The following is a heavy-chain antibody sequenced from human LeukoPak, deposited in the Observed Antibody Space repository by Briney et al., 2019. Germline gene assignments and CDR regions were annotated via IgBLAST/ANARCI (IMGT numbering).Heavy chain of an antibody. CDR3: ARAYYYDSSGYLIDAFDI. Sequence: PGGSLRLSCAASGFTFSSYGMHWVRQAPGKGLEWVAVIWYDGSNKYYADSVKGRFTISRDNSKNTLYLQMNSLRAEDTAVYYCARAYYYDSSGYLIDAFDIWGQGTMVTVSS. J-gene: IGHJ3*02. D-gene: IGHD3-22*01. CDR2: IWYDGSNK. V-gene: IGHV3-33*01. CDR1: GFTFSSYG.